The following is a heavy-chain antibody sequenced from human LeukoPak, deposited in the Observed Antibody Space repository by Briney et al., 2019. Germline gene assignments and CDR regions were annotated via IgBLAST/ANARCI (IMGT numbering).Heavy chain of an antibody. CDR1: GFTFSSYA. J-gene: IGHJ3*02. V-gene: IGHV3-30-3*01. D-gene: IGHD2-8*02. CDR3: ARDDVTTNGGVIADSRLFDI. Sequence: PGRSLRLSCAASGFTFSSYAMHWVRQAPGKGLEWVAVISYDGSNKYYADSVKGRFTISRDNSKNSLYLQMNSLRGEDTAMYYCARDDVTTNGGVIADSRLFDIWGQGTMVTVSS. CDR2: ISYDGSNK.